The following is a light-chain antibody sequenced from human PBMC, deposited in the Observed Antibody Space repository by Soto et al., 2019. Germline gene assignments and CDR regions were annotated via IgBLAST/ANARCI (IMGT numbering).Light chain of an antibody. CDR2: DVT. J-gene: IGLJ2*01. CDR1: SSDIGGYNY. CDR3: TSFTSSSTMI. V-gene: IGLV2-14*01. Sequence: QSALTQPASVSGSPGQSITISCTGTSSDIGGYNYVSWYQQHPGKAPKLIIYDVTNRPSGISYRFSGSKSGNTASLTISGLQAEDEADYHCTSFTSSSTMIFGGGTKLTVL.